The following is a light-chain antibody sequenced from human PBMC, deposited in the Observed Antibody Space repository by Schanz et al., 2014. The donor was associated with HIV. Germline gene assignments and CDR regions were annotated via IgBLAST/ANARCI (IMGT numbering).Light chain of an antibody. CDR3: QQYGNSMFT. Sequence: EIVLTQSPGTLSLSPGDRATLSCRASQSVNSNLAWYQRKPAQAPRLLIYLASTMATGIPGRFSGSGSGTEFTLTISRLEPEDFAVYYCQQYGNSMFTFGQGTKREIK. J-gene: IGKJ2*01. CDR1: QSVNSN. CDR2: LAS. V-gene: IGKV3-20*01.